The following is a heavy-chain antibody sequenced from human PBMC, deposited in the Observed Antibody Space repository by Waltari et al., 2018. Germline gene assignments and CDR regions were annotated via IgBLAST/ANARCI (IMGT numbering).Heavy chain of an antibody. CDR3: ARDPITIFGVVNPYYYYGMDV. V-gene: IGHV1-69*01. J-gene: IGHJ6*02. Sequence: QVQLVQSGAEVQKPGSSVKVSCKASGGTFSSYAISWVRPAPGQGLAWMGGSSPSFGKANYEQKCQGRVTMTADESTSTAYMELSSLRSEDTAVYYCARDPITIFGVVNPYYYYGMDVWGQGTTVTVSS. CDR1: GGTFSSYA. CDR2: SSPSFGKA. D-gene: IGHD3-3*01.